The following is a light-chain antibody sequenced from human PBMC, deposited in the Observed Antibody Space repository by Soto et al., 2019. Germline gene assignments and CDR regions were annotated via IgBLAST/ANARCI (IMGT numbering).Light chain of an antibody. CDR1: SSNIGSNT. CDR3: AAWDGSLNGWV. V-gene: IGLV1-44*01. Sequence: QSVLTQPPSASGTPVQRVTISCSGSSSNIGSNTVNWFQQLPGTAPKLLIYSNNQRPSGVPDRFSGSKSGTSASLAISGLQSEDEADYYCAAWDGSLNGWVFGGGTQLTVL. J-gene: IGLJ3*02. CDR2: SNN.